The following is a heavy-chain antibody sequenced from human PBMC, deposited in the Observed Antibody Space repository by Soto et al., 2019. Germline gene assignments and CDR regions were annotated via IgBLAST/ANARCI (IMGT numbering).Heavy chain of an antibody. D-gene: IGHD6-19*01. CDR1: GFTFSSYE. CDR3: VRGYSGGSLLGH. J-gene: IGHJ4*02. Sequence: QSGGSLRLSCAASGFTFSSYEMNWVRQAPGKGLEWVSYISDSGTTHYADSVKGRFTISRDNARNSLFLQMTSLRVEDEAVYYCVRGYSGGSLLGHWGQGSLFTVSS. CDR2: ISDSGTT. V-gene: IGHV3-48*03.